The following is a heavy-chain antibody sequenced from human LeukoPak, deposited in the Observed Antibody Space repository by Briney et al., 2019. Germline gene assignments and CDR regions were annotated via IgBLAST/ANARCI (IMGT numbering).Heavy chain of an antibody. CDR1: GDSVSNENFC. J-gene: IGHJ5*02. CDR3: ARLPGEYWFDP. D-gene: IGHD2/OR15-2a*01. V-gene: IGHV4-39*01. CDR2: IYYSGST. Sequence: PSETLSLTCSVSGDSVSNENFCWGWIRQPPGKGLEWIGSIYYSGSTYYNPSLNSRVTISGDTSKNQFSLKLSSVTAADTAVYYCARLPGEYWFDPWGQGTLVTVSS.